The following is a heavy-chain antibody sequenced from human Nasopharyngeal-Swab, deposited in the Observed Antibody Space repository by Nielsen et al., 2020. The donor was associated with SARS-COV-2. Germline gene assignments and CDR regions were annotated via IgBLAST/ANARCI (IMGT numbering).Heavy chain of an antibody. CDR1: GFTFSTYS. J-gene: IGHJ2*01. CDR3: ARDLVSSWRAIGNWYFDL. Sequence: GESLKISCTASGFTFSTYSMNWVRQAPGKGLEWVSSISGTSTYIYYADSVKGRFTVSRDNARNSLYLRMNSLRGDDTAVYYCARDLVSSWRAIGNWYFDLWGRGTLVTVSS. D-gene: IGHD6-13*01. V-gene: IGHV3-21*01. CDR2: ISGTSTYI.